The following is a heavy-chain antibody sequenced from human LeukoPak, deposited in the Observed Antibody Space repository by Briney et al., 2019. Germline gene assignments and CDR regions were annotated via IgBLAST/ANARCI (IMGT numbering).Heavy chain of an antibody. CDR3: ASCDESSGYLSGFNY. Sequence: SETLSLTCSVSGGSINNYYGTWIRQAPGKGLEWIGNVYYTGTTNYNPSLKSRVTISVDTSNNQFSLNLYSVTAADTAVYYCASCDESSGYLSGFNYWGQGTLATVSS. CDR1: GGSINNYY. V-gene: IGHV4-59*12. D-gene: IGHD3-22*01. CDR2: VYYTGTT. J-gene: IGHJ4*02.